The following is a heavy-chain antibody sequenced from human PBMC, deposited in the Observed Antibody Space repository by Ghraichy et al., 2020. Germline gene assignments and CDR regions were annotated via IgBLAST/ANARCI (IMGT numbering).Heavy chain of an antibody. CDR1: GFTFSKAW. CDR2: IESKSDGGTT. Sequence: GGSLRLSCAASGFTFSKAWMSWVRQAPGKGLEWIGRIESKSDGGTTDYAAPVKGRSTISRDDSKNLLFLQMNSLNTEDTGLYYCTSAYQGAFDIWGQGTMVTVSS. D-gene: IGHD2-2*01. CDR3: TSAYQGAFDI. J-gene: IGHJ3*02. V-gene: IGHV3-15*04.